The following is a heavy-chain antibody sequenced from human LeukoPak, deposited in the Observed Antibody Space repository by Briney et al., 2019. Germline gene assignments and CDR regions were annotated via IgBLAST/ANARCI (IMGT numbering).Heavy chain of an antibody. V-gene: IGHV3-30*04. CDR1: GFNFSTYV. CDR3: ARESVARGLFDH. CDR2: ISKDGSNE. J-gene: IGHJ4*02. D-gene: IGHD5-12*01. Sequence: GGSLRLSCAASGFNFSTYVMHWVRQAPGKGLEWVAVISKDGSNEDYADSVKGRFSISRDNSKNTLFLQMNSLRVEDTAVYYCARESVARGLFDHWGQGTLVTVSS.